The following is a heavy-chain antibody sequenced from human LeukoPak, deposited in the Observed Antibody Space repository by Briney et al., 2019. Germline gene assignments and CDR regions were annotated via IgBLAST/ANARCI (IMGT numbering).Heavy chain of an antibody. CDR3: ARMAGAGHYFYMDV. CDR2: INWNGGST. J-gene: IGHJ6*03. D-gene: IGHD6-19*01. V-gene: IGHV3-20*04. CDR1: GFTFDDHG. Sequence: GGSLRLSCAASGFTFDDHGVSWVRQAPGKGLEWVSGINWNGGSTGYADSVTGRFTISRDNAKNSLFLQMNSLRVEDTALYYCARMAGAGHYFYMDVWGKGTTVTVSS.